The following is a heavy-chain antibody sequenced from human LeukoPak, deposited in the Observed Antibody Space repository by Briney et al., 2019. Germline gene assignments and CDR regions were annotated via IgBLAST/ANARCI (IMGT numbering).Heavy chain of an antibody. CDR3: AKDKIYYDATGYPSWSFDY. V-gene: IGHV3-30*02. CDR2: IRHDGTNE. D-gene: IGHD3-16*01. Sequence: GGSLRLSCAASGFSFSRNGFHWVRQAPGKGLEWVAVIRHDGTNEDYADSVKGRFSISRDNSKNTLCLQMNSLRAEDTAVYYCAKDKIYYDATGYPSWSFDYWGQGTLVAVSS. J-gene: IGHJ4*02. CDR1: GFSFSRNG.